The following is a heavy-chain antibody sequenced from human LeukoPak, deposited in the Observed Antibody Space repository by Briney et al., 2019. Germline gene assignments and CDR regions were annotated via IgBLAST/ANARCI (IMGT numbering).Heavy chain of an antibody. V-gene: IGHV1-2*02. D-gene: IGHD6-19*01. Sequence: EASVKVSCKASGYTFTGYYMHWVRQAPGQGLEWMGWINPNSGGTNYAQKFQGRVTMTRDTSISTAYMELSRLRSDDTAMYYCARDQHSSGWYGDYYYYMDVWGKGTTVTVSS. J-gene: IGHJ6*03. CDR3: ARDQHSSGWYGDYYYYMDV. CDR1: GYTFTGYY. CDR2: INPNSGGT.